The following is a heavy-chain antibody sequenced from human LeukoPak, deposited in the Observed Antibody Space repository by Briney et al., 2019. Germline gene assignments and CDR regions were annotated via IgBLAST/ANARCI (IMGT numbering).Heavy chain of an antibody. J-gene: IGHJ5*02. Sequence: SETLSLTCAVYGGSFSGYYWSWIRQPPGKGLEWIGEINHGGSTNYNPSLKSRVTISLDTSKTQFSLKLSSVTAADTAVYYCASRYCSSTSCYTEHWFDPWGQGTLVTVSS. V-gene: IGHV4-34*01. D-gene: IGHD2-2*02. CDR3: ASRYCSSTSCYTEHWFDP. CDR2: INHGGST. CDR1: GGSFSGYY.